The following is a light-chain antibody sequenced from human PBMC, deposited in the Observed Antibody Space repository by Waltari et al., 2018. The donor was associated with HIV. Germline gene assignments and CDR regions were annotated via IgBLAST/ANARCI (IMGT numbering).Light chain of an antibody. Sequence: QSVLTQPPSASGTPGQRVTISCSGSSSNLGSNYVYWYQQPPGTAPKLLIYRNNQRPSGVPDRFSGSKSGTSASLAISGLRSEDEADYYCATWDDSLSVVVFGGGTKLTVL. CDR3: ATWDDSLSVVV. J-gene: IGLJ2*01. CDR1: SSNLGSNY. V-gene: IGLV1-47*01. CDR2: RNN.